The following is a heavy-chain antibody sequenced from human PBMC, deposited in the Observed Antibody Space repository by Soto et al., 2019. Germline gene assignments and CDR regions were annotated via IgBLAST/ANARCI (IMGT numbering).Heavy chain of an antibody. D-gene: IGHD1-26*01. V-gene: IGHV4-30-2*01. CDR2: IYHSGST. CDR3: ARVLDR. J-gene: IGHJ5*02. CDR1: GVSISSGGYS. Sequence: SETLSLTCAVSGVSISSGGYSWSWIRQPPGKGLEWIGYIYHSGSTYYNPSLKSRVTISVDRSKNQFSLKLSSVTAADTAVYYCARVLDRWGQGTQVSVSS.